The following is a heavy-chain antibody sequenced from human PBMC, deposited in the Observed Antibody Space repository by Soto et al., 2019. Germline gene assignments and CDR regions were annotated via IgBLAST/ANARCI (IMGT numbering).Heavy chain of an antibody. V-gene: IGHV1-18*01. CDR3: ARDKSFDRSYYYGIDV. Sequence: QVQLVQSGAEVKKPGASVKVSCKASGYTFTSYGITWVRQAPGQGLEWMGWISPYNGNTYYAHRYQGRVTLTTDTSTSTVFLELRSLRSDDPAVYYCARDKSFDRSYYYGIDVWGQGTTVTVSS. J-gene: IGHJ6*02. CDR2: ISPYNGNT. D-gene: IGHD3-10*01. CDR1: GYTFTSYG.